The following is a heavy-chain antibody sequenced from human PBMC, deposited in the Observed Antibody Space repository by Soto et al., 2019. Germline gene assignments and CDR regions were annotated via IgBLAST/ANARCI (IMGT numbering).Heavy chain of an antibody. CDR1: GYPFTSYC. Sequence: GASVKVSCKASGYPFTSYCIHWVRQAPGQGLEWMGIINPSGGSTSYAQKFQGRVTMTRDTSTSTVYMELSSLRSEDTAVYYCAREGGGDILTGYKYFDYWGQGTLVTVSS. V-gene: IGHV1-46*01. D-gene: IGHD3-9*01. J-gene: IGHJ4*02. CDR2: INPSGGST. CDR3: AREGGGDILTGYKYFDY.